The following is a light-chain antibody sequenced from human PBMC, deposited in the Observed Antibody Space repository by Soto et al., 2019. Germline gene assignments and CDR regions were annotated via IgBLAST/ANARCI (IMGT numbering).Light chain of an antibody. CDR1: QSVSSY. CDR2: DAS. V-gene: IGKV3-11*01. Sequence: EIVLTQSPATLSLSPGERATLSCRASQSVSSYLAWYQQKPGQAPRLLIYDASNRATGIPARFSASVSGTDFTLTISGPEPEDFAVYYCQLRSNWPMYTFGQGTKLEIK. CDR3: QLRSNWPMYT. J-gene: IGKJ2*01.